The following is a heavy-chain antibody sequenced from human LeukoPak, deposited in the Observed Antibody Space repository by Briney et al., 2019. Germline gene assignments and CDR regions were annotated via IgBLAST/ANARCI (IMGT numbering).Heavy chain of an antibody. CDR1: GFTFSTYW. CDR2: IKQDGSEK. CDR3: ARDSAGNDY. J-gene: IGHJ4*02. D-gene: IGHD6-13*01. V-gene: IGHV3-7*01. Sequence: PRGSLRLSCAASGFTFSTYWMSWVRQAPGKGREWVANIKQDGSEKYYVDSVKGRFTISRDNAKNSLYLQMNSLRAEDTAMYYCARDSAGNDYWGQGTLVTVSS.